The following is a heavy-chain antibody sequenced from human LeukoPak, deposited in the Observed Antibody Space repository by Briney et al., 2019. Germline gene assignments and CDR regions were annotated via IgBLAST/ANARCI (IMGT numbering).Heavy chain of an antibody. CDR2: INHSGST. D-gene: IGHD3-3*01. V-gene: IGHV4-34*01. CDR1: GGSFSGYY. J-gene: IGHJ4*02. CDR3: ARGPLRITIFGVVRCFDY. Sequence: SETLSLTCAVYGGSFSGYYWSWIRQPPGKGLEWIGEINHSGSTNYNPSLKSRVTISVDTSKNQFSLKLSSVTAADTAVYYCARGPLRITIFGVVRCFDYWGQGTLVTVSS.